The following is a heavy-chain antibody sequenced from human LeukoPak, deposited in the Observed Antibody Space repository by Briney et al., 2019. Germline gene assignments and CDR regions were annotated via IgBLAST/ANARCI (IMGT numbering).Heavy chain of an antibody. CDR2: ISSKGGST. Sequence: GGSLRLSCAASGFTFSSYAMHWVRQAPGKGLEYVSAISSKGGSTYYANSVKGRFTISRDNSKNTLYLQMGSLRAEDMAVYYCARDRVVGATSSLQHWGQGTLVTVSS. D-gene: IGHD1-26*01. CDR1: GFTFSSYA. J-gene: IGHJ1*01. V-gene: IGHV3-64*01. CDR3: ARDRVVGATSSLQH.